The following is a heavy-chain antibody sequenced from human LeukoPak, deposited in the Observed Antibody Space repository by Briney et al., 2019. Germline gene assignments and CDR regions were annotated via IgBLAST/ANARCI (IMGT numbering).Heavy chain of an antibody. D-gene: IGHD6-13*01. CDR1: GGTFSSYA. J-gene: IGHJ4*02. CDR2: IIPIFGTA. V-gene: IGHV1-69*13. CDR3: AREGAAGTLFFDY. Sequence: ASVKVSCKASGGTFSSYAISWVRQAPGQGLEWMGGIIPIFGTANYAQKFQGRVTITADESTSTAYMELSSLRSEDTAVYYCAREGAAGTLFFDYWGQGTLVPVSS.